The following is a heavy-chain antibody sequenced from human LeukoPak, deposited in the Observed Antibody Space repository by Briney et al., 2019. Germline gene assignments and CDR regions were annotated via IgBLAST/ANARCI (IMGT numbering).Heavy chain of an antibody. CDR3: ARGSNWFDP. D-gene: IGHD6-6*01. CDR1: GASISDFY. Sequence: SETLSLTCTVSGASISDFYWSWIRLLPGKGVEWIGYIYYSGSTNYNPSLKSRVTISKDTSKKWVSLKLTSVTAADTAVYYCARGSNWFDPWGQGILVTVSS. V-gene: IGHV4-59*01. CDR2: IYYSGST. J-gene: IGHJ5*02.